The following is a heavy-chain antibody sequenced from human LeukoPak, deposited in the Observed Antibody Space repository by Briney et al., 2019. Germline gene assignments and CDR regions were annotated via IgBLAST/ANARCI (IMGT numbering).Heavy chain of an antibody. J-gene: IGHJ6*02. D-gene: IGHD3-10*01. CDR3: VKDMNPGGADV. CDR2: IKQDGSEK. CDR1: GFTFSSCW. V-gene: IGHV3-7*03. Sequence: GGSLRLSCAASGFTFSSCWMTWVRQAPGKGLEWVANIKQDGSEKYYVDSVKGRFTISRDNAKNSLYLQMNSLRPEDTALYYCVKDMNPGGADVWGQGTTVTVSS.